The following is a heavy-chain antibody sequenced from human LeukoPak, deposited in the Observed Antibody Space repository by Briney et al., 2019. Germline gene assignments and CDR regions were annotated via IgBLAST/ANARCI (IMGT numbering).Heavy chain of an antibody. J-gene: IGHJ4*02. CDR1: GFTFSNYE. V-gene: IGHV3-48*03. D-gene: IGHD4-23*01. Sequence: GGSLRLSCEASGFTFSNYEMNWVRQAPGKGLEWISYITTTGDRIQYADSMKGRFTISRDNANNSLFLQMNSLRAEDTAVYYCARGGVSVGGNFDYWGQGTLVTVSS. CDR2: ITTTGDRI. CDR3: ARGGVSVGGNFDY.